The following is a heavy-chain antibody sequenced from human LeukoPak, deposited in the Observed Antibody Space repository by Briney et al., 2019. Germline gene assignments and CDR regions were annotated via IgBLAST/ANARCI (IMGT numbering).Heavy chain of an antibody. CDR1: GGSVSTYY. J-gene: IGHJ3*02. CDR3: ARRVVVTGIILYAFDI. V-gene: IGHV4-59*08. D-gene: IGHD2-21*02. Sequence: PSETLSLTCTVSGGSVSTYYWNWIRQPPGKGLEWIGYVYYTGSTNYNPSLKSRVTISVDTSKNQFSLKLSSVTAADTAVYYCARRVVVTGIILYAFDIWGQGTRVTASS. CDR2: VYYTGST.